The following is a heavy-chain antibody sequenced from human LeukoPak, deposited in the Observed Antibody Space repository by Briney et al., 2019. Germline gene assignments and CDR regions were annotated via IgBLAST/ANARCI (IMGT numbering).Heavy chain of an antibody. Sequence: PGGSLRLSCAASGFTFSSYSMNWVRQAPGKGLEWVSSISSSSSYIYYADSVKGRFTISRDNAKNSLYLQMNSLRAEDTAVYYCAKDRGITFGGVVASEYPRYFDYWGQGSLVTVFS. CDR2: ISSSSSYI. CDR1: GFTFSSYS. CDR3: AKDRGITFGGVVASEYPRYFDY. J-gene: IGHJ4*02. D-gene: IGHD3-16*02. V-gene: IGHV3-21*01.